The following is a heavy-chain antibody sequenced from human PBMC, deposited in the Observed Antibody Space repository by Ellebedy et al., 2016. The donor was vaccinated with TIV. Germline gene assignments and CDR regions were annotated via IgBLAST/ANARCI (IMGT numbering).Heavy chain of an antibody. CDR1: GVTFSIYW. J-gene: IGHJ4*02. V-gene: IGHV3-74*01. CDR3: ARDLQTDFDY. CDR2: INNDGSST. Sequence: GESLKISCAASGVTFSIYWMHWVRQAPGKGLVWVSGINNDGSSTRYADSVKGRFTISRDNGKNTLYLQMNSLRVEDTAVYYCARDLQTDFDYWGQGTRVTVSS.